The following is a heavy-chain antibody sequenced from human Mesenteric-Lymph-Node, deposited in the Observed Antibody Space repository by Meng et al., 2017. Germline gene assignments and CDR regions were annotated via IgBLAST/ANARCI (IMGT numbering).Heavy chain of an antibody. Sequence: QVDVQESGPGLVKPSGTLSLPCAVSGGSLSSRNWWSWVRQPPGKGLEWIGEIYHSGSTNYNPALKSRVTISVDESKNQFSLRLSSVTAADTAVYYCARVGAYCGGDCYHPRWGQGTLVTVSS. J-gene: IGHJ4*02. D-gene: IGHD2-21*02. CDR3: ARVGAYCGGDCYHPR. CDR2: IYHSGST. V-gene: IGHV4-4*02. CDR1: GGSLSSRNW.